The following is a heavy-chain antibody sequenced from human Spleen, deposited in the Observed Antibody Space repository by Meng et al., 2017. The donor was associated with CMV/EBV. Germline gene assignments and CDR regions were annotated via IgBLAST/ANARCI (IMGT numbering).Heavy chain of an antibody. CDR3: ARSYRDY. V-gene: IGHV3-15*05. CDR2: IKSKTDGGTT. J-gene: IGHJ4*02. D-gene: IGHD5-12*01. CDR1: GFTFSNAW. Sequence: GESLKISCAASGFTFSNAWMSWVRQAPGKGLEWVGRIKSKTDGGTTDYAAPVKGRFTISRDNAKKTLYLQMESLRAEDTAVYYCARSYRDYWGQGTLVTVSS.